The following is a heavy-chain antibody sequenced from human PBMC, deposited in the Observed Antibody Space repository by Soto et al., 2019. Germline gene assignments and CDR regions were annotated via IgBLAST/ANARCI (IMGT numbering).Heavy chain of an antibody. Sequence: ASVKVSCKASGYTFTSYAMHWVRQAPGQRLEWMGWINAGNGNTKYSQKFQGRVTITRDTSASTAYMELGSLRSEDTAVYYCARGGTSYYDFWSGYTTGLVSDYWGQGTLVTVSS. D-gene: IGHD3-3*01. CDR1: GYTFTSYA. V-gene: IGHV1-3*01. CDR2: INAGNGNT. J-gene: IGHJ4*02. CDR3: ARGGTSYYDFWSGYTTGLVSDY.